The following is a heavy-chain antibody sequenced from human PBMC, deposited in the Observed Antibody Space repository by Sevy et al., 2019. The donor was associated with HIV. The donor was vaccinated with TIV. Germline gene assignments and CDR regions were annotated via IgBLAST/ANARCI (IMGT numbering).Heavy chain of an antibody. V-gene: IGHV1-3*01. Sequence: ASVKVSCKASGYTFTSYAMHWVRQAPGQRLEWMGWINAGNGNTKYSQKFQGRVTITRDTSASTAYMELSSLRSEDTAVYYCARDPLSNERYYYGMDVWGQGTMVTVSS. D-gene: IGHD4-4*01. CDR1: GYTFTSYA. J-gene: IGHJ6*02. CDR3: ARDPLSNERYYYGMDV. CDR2: INAGNGNT.